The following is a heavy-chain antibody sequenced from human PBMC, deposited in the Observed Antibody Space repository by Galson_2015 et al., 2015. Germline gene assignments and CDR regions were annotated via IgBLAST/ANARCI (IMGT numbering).Heavy chain of an antibody. CDR3: AKASSGYLDY. J-gene: IGHJ4*02. V-gene: IGHV3-30*18. CDR2: ISYNENNK. D-gene: IGHD5-12*01. Sequence: SLRLSCAASGFTFSNYDMHWVRQAPGKGLEWVAVISYNENNKYYADSVKGRFTISRDNSDNTLYLQMNSLRAEDTAVYYCAKASSGYLDYWGQGTLVTVSS. CDR1: GFTFSNYD.